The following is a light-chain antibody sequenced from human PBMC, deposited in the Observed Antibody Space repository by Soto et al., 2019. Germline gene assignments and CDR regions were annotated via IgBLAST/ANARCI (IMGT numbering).Light chain of an antibody. CDR3: QQYNSPL. Sequence: DIQMTQSPSTLSASVGDRVTITCRASQSISSWLAWYQQKPGKAPKLLIYTASSLESGVPSRFSGSGSGTEFTLTISSLQPDDFATYYCQQYNSPLFGQGTKVEIK. CDR2: TAS. V-gene: IGKV1-5*03. J-gene: IGKJ1*01. CDR1: QSISSW.